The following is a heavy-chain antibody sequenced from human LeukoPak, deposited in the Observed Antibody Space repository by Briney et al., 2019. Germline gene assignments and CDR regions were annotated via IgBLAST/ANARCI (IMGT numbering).Heavy chain of an antibody. CDR3: AVDYGDYAEYFDY. V-gene: IGHV4-34*01. Sequence: PSETLSLTCAVCGGSFSGYYWSWIRQPPGKGLEWIGEINHSGSTNYNPSLKSRVTISVDTSKNQFSLKLSSVTAADTAVYYCAVDYGDYAEYFDYWGQGTLVTVSS. CDR1: GGSFSGYY. J-gene: IGHJ4*02. CDR2: INHSGST. D-gene: IGHD4-17*01.